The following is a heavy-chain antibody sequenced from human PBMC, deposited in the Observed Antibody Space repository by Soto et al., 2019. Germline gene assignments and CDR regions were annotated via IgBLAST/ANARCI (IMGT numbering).Heavy chain of an antibody. V-gene: IGHV1-46*01. CDR3: ARDLASETGTTY. J-gene: IGHJ4*02. D-gene: IGHD1-7*01. Sequence: QVQLVQSGAEVKKPGASVKVSCKASGYTFSSYYIHWVRQAPGQGLEWMGIINPNVGSTSYAQKFQGRGTMTRDTSTSTVYMELSSLRSEDTAVYYCARDLASETGTTYWGQGTLVTVSS. CDR2: INPNVGST. CDR1: GYTFSSYY.